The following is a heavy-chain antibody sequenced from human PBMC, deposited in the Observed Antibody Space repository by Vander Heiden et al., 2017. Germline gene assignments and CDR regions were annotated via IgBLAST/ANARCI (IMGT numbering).Heavy chain of an antibody. J-gene: IGHJ4*02. V-gene: IGHV3-33*01. Sequence: QVQLVESGGGVVQPGRSLRLSCAASGFTFSSYGMHWVRQAPDKGREWVAVIWYDGSNKYYADSVKGRFTISRDNSKNTLYLQMNSLRAEDTAVYYCARPQGATFFDYWGQGTLVTVSS. CDR2: IWYDGSNK. CDR3: ARPQGATFFDY. CDR1: GFTFSSYG. D-gene: IGHD1-26*01.